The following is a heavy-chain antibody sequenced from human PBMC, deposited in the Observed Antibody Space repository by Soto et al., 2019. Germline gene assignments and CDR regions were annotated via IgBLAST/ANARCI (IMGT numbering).Heavy chain of an antibody. CDR1: GDTFSSFA. D-gene: IGHD5-12*01. V-gene: IGHV1-69*12. CDR3: ARDKHRLPLGGNSDSALAG. J-gene: IGHJ6*02. CDR2: IIPIFRTP. Sequence: QVQLVQSGAEVKKPGSSVKVSCKAPGDTFSSFAISWVRQAPGQGLEWMGGIIPIFRTPDYAQKFQGRVTISAEDSTTTAYLELRSLRSEDTAVYYCARDKHRLPLGGNSDSALAGWGQGTTVIVSS.